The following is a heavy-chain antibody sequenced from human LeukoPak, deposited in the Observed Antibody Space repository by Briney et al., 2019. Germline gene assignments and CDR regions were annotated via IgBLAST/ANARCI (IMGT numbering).Heavy chain of an antibody. CDR3: ARVGSRSEFWSGSPGMDV. D-gene: IGHD3-3*01. CDR1: GGSFSGYY. J-gene: IGHJ6*02. CDR2: INHSGST. Sequence: SETLSLTCAVYGGSFSGYYWSWIRQPSGKGLEWIGEINHSGSTNYNPSLKSRVTISVDTSKNQFSLKLSSVTAADTAVYYCARVGSRSEFWSGSPGMDVWGQGTTVTVSS. V-gene: IGHV4-34*01.